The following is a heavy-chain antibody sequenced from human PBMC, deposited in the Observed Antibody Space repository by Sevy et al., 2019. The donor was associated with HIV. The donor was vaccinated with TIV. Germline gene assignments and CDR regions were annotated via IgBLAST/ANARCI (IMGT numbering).Heavy chain of an antibody. CDR2: VIHSGGT. D-gene: IGHD2-15*01. V-gene: IGHV4-30-2*01. Sequence: SETLSLTCTVSGGSIASGDHTWTWIRQPPGQALEWIGYVIHSGGTFYNPSLRSRVTISVDTSKNQFSLNLSSVTAADTAVYYCVREVVHQGYFDYWDQGILVTVSS. J-gene: IGHJ4*02. CDR1: GGSIASGDHT. CDR3: VREVVHQGYFDY.